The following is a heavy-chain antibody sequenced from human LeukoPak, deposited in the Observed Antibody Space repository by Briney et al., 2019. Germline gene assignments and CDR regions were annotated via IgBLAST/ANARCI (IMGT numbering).Heavy chain of an antibody. CDR2: ISSSSTTV. CDR1: GFTFSIYS. Sequence: GGSLRLSCAASGFTFSIYSINWVRQAPGKGLEWVSYISSSSTTVYYADSLKGGFTISRDNAKNSLYLQMNSLRAEDTAVYYCARDRASGRGHDYWGQGTLVTVSS. CDR3: ARDRASGRGHDY. V-gene: IGHV3-48*01. D-gene: IGHD1-26*01. J-gene: IGHJ4*02.